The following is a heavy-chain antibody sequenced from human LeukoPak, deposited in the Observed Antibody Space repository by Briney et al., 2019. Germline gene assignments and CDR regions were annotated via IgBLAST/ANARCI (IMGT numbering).Heavy chain of an antibody. CDR3: ARDLPDYDFWSGYLDYHYGLDV. V-gene: IGHV1-18*01. D-gene: IGHD3-3*01. CDR1: GYTLTSYG. CDR2: ISAYNGNT. J-gene: IGHJ6*02. Sequence: ASVKVSCKASGYTLTSYGISWVRQAPGQGLEWMGWISAYNGNTNYAQKLQGRVTMTTDTSTSTAYMELRSLRSDDTAVYYCARDLPDYDFWSGYLDYHYGLDVWGQGTTVTVSS.